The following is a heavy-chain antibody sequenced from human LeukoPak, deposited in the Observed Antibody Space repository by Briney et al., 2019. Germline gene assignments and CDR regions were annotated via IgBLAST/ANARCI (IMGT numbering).Heavy chain of an antibody. J-gene: IGHJ4*02. D-gene: IGHD6-13*01. CDR2: ISAIGGST. Sequence: GGPLRLTCTASKITFSSNAINWVRHPPRKGKEWVSAISAIGGSTYYADSVKGRFTISRDNSKNTLYLQMNSLRAEDTAVYYCASAGYSSSWYQSADWGQGTLVTVSS. CDR1: KITFSSNA. CDR3: ASAGYSSSWYQSAD. V-gene: IGHV3-23*01.